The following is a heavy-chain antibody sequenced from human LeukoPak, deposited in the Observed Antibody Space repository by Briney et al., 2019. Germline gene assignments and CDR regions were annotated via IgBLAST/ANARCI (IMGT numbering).Heavy chain of an antibody. CDR3: ARDVLVRGVYFDY. Sequence: PGGSLRLSCAASEFTFSSYEMNWVRQAPGKGLEWISYIRSSGNTIYYADSVKGRFTISRDNTKNSLYLQMNSLSAEDTGVYYCARDVLVRGVYFDYGGRGVLVDVTA. CDR2: IRSSGNTI. J-gene: IGHJ4*02. V-gene: IGHV3-48*03. D-gene: IGHD3-10*01. CDR1: EFTFSSYE.